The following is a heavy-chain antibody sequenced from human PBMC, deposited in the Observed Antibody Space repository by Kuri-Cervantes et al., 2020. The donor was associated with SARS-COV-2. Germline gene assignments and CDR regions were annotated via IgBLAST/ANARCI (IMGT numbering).Heavy chain of an antibody. J-gene: IGHJ6*02. CDR2: ISSSSSYI. CDR3: ARDEEGGCSSTSCFLYGYGMDV. Sequence: GESLKISCAASGFTFSSYSMNWVRQAPGKELEWVSSISSSSSYIYYADSVKGRFTISRDNAKNSLYLQMNSLRAEDTAVYYCARDEEGGCSSTSCFLYGYGMDVWGQGTTVTVSS. V-gene: IGHV3-21*01. CDR1: GFTFSSYS. D-gene: IGHD2-2*01.